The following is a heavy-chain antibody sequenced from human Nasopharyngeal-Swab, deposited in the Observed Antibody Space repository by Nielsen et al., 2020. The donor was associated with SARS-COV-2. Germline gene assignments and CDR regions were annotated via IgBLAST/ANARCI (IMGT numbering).Heavy chain of an antibody. CDR2: IDPSDSYT. J-gene: IGHJ4*02. CDR3: ARVKDTAMVKFLDY. Sequence: GGSLKLCCKGSGYSFTSYWISWVRQMPGKGLEWMGRIDPSDSYTNYSPSFQGHVTISADKSISTAYLQWSSLKASDTAMYYCARVKDTAMVKFLDYWGQGTLVTVSS. CDR1: GYSFTSYW. D-gene: IGHD5-18*01. V-gene: IGHV5-10-1*01.